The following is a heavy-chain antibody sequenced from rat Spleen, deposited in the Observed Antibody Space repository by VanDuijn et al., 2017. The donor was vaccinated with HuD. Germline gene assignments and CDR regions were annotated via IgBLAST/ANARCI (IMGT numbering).Heavy chain of an antibody. J-gene: IGHJ4*01. CDR3: ARMYTTDPYVMDA. D-gene: IGHD1-6*01. V-gene: IGHV5-22*01. CDR2: ISYEGSST. CDR1: GFTFSDYY. Sequence: EVQLVESGGGLVQPGRSLKLSCAASGFTFSDYYMAWVRQAPKKGLEWVASISYEGSSTYYRDSVKGRFTISRDNAKNTQYLQMDSLRSEDTATYYCARMYTTDPYVMDAWGQGASVTVSS.